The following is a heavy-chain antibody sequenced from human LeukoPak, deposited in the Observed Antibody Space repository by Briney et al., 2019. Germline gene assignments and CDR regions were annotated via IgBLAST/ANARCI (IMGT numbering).Heavy chain of an antibody. Sequence: GASVKVSCKASGYTFTSYDINWVRQATGQGLEWMGWMNPNSGNTGYAQKFQGRVTITRNTSISTAYMELSSLRSEDTAVYYCARAPNQPRVDYYYMDVWGKGTTVTVSS. CDR3: ARAPNQPRVDYYYMDV. CDR2: MNPNSGNT. D-gene: IGHD2-2*01. CDR1: GYTFTSYD. V-gene: IGHV1-8*03. J-gene: IGHJ6*03.